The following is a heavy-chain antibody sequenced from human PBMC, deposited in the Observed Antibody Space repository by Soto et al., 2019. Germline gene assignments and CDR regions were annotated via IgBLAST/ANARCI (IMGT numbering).Heavy chain of an antibody. J-gene: IGHJ5*02. CDR2: IYYSGST. Sequence: QVQLQESGPGLVKPSETLSLTCTVSGGSISSYYWNWIRQPPGKGLEWIGYIYYSGSTNYTPFLTCRVTTSVATSKNLFSLQLISATAADTAVYYWARARQRSSYDDWFEPWGQGNLVTVSS. CDR3: ARARQRSSYDDWFEP. CDR1: GGSISSYY. V-gene: IGHV4-59*01. D-gene: IGHD1-26*01.